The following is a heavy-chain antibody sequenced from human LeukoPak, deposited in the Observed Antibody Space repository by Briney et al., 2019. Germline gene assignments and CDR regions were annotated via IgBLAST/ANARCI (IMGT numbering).Heavy chain of an antibody. Sequence: GGSLRLSCAASGFTFSNYAMTWVRQAPGKGLEWVSSITNTGATTYYADSVKGRFTISRDNAKNSLYLQMNSLRAEDTAVYYCARDRGGSGCYQHWGQGTLVTVSS. CDR3: ARDRGGSGCYQH. V-gene: IGHV3-23*01. CDR2: ITNTGATT. D-gene: IGHD6-19*01. J-gene: IGHJ1*01. CDR1: GFTFSNYA.